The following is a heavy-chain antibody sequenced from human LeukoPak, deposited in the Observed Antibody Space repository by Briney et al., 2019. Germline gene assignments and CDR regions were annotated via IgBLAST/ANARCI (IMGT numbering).Heavy chain of an antibody. CDR1: GFTFKDFY. D-gene: IGHD1-1*01. J-gene: IGHJ4*02. V-gene: IGHV3-11*05. CDR3: VRARFTTFVYY. Sequence: GGSLRLSCAASGFTFKDFYMSWVRRAPGKGLEWVSYINHLGSQTDYADSVKGRFTISRDNAKNSLSLQMNNLSVDDTAVYYCVRARFTTFVYYWGQGTLVTVSS. CDR2: INHLGSQT.